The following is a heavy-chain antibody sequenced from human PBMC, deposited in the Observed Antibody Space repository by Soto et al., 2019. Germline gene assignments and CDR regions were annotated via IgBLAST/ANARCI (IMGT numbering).Heavy chain of an antibody. D-gene: IGHD4-17*01. CDR1: GFTFGNFA. V-gene: IGHV3-30*18. J-gene: IGHJ1*01. CDR3: AKGKMWDYGSNSKTYVQH. Sequence: QVSLVESGGGVVQPGGSLRLSCAASGFTFGNFAMHWIRQAPGKGPEWVSVVSDEGNIKYNLDSVKGRFTVSRDNSKKTLYLQTTRLRHEDTAVYYCAKGKMWDYGSNSKTYVQHWGRGTRVPVSS. CDR2: VSDEGNIK.